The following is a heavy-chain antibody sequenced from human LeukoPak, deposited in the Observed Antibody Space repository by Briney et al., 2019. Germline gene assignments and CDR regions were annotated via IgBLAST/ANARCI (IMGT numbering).Heavy chain of an antibody. CDR2: IIPILGIA. D-gene: IGHD4-17*01. CDR1: GGTFSSYA. CDR3: ARGGRATVTYWDY. J-gene: IGHJ4*02. Sequence: ASVKVSCKASGGTFSSYAISWVRQAPGQGLEWMGRIIPILGIANYAQKFQDRVTITADKSTSTAYMELSSLRSEDTAVYYCARGGRATVTYWDYWGQGTLVTVSS. V-gene: IGHV1-69*04.